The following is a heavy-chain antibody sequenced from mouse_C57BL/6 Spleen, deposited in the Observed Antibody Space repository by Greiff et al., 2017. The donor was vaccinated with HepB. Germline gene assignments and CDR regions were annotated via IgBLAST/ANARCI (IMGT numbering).Heavy chain of an antibody. CDR1: YTFSRRVH. Sequence: QVTLNVSGPELARPWASVKISCQAFYTFSRRVHFAIRDTNYWMQWVKQRPGQGLEWIGAIYPGNGDTSYNQKFKGKATLTADKSSSTAYMQLSSLTSEDSAVYYCAGDYYGSSYLFAYWGQGTLVTVSA. V-gene: IGHV1-87*01. CDR2: GQGLEWIG. J-gene: IGHJ3*01. CDR3: SEDSAVYYCAGDYYGSSYLFAY. D-gene: IGHD1-1*01.